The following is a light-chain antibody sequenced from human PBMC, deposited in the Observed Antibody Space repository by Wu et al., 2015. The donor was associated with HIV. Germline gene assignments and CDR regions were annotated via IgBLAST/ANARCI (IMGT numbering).Light chain of an antibody. J-gene: IGKJ1*01. CDR2: GTT. Sequence: EIVLTQSPGTLSSSPGERATLSCRVSESVSINTLGWYQQRPGQAPRLLIHGTTNRATGIPDRFSGSGSGTDFTLTISRLEPEDFAVYYCQHGTFGQGTKVEIK. CDR3: QHGT. V-gene: IGKV3-20*01. CDR1: ESVSINT.